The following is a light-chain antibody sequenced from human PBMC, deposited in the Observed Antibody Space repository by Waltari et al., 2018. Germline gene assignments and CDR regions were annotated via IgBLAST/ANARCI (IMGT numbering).Light chain of an antibody. CDR2: GAS. V-gene: IGKV3-15*01. CDR1: QSVTTT. Sequence: EIVMTQSPDTLSVSPGERATLPCRASQSVTTTLAWYQQKPGQAPRLLLYGASTRATGIPARFSGSGSGTDFTLTISSLQSEDFAVYYCQQYFDWPMYTFAQGTKLEIK. J-gene: IGKJ2*01. CDR3: QQYFDWPMYT.